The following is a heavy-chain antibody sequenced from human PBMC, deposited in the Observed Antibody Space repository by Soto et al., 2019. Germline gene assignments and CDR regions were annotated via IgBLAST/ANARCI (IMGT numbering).Heavy chain of an antibody. CDR1: GGTFSSYA. J-gene: IGHJ5*02. Sequence: QVQLVQSGAEVKKPGSSVKVSCKASGGTFSSYAISWVRQAPGQGPEWMGGIIPIFGTANYEQKFQGRVTITADESTSTAYMELSSLRSEDTAVYYCAREVGTAIVQFWFDPWGQGTLVTVSS. CDR3: AREVGTAIVQFWFDP. V-gene: IGHV1-69*01. D-gene: IGHD5-18*01. CDR2: IIPIFGTA.